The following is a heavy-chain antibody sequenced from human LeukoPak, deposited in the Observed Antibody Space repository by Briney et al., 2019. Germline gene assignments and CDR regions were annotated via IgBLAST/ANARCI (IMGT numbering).Heavy chain of an antibody. V-gene: IGHV4-39*01. D-gene: IGHD3-22*01. CDR2: IYYSGST. Sequence: PSETLSLTCTVSGGSISSSSYYWGWIRQPPGKGLEWIGSIYYSGSTYYNPSLKSRVTISVDTPKNQFSLKLSSVTAADTAVYYCARLMEDYDSSGYYLWGQGTLVTVSS. CDR1: GGSISSSSYY. J-gene: IGHJ4*02. CDR3: ARLMEDYDSSGYYL.